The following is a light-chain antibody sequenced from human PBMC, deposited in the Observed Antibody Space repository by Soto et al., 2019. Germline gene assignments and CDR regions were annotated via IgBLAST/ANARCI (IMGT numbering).Light chain of an antibody. CDR2: KSS. V-gene: IGKV1-5*03. J-gene: IGKJ1*01. CDR1: QNIGRW. Sequence: DIQMTQSPSTLSASVGDRVTISCRASQNIGRWLAWYQQKPGKVPKLLIYKSSSLQSGVPPRFSGSGSGTDFTLTISSLQPDDFATYFCHQYNSYSRTFGQGTMVEIK. CDR3: HQYNSYSRT.